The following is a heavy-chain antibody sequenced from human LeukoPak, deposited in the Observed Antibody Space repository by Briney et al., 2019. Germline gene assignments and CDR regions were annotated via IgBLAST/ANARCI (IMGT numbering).Heavy chain of an antibody. CDR3: VKSPGSGWPV. Sequence: GGSLRLSCAASGFTFSSFAMHWVRQAPGKGLEYLSAIYSDGSRTYYTDSVKGRFTISRDNSKNTLYFEMSSLRVEDTAVYYCVKSPGSGWPVWGQGTLLTVSS. CDR2: IYSDGSRT. D-gene: IGHD6-19*01. J-gene: IGHJ4*02. CDR1: GFTFSSFA. V-gene: IGHV3-64D*06.